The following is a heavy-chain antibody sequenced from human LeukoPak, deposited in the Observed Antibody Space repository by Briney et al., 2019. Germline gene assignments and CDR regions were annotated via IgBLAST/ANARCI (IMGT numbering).Heavy chain of an antibody. J-gene: IGHJ5*02. D-gene: IGHD4-23*01. CDR1: GGTFSSYA. Sequence: ASVKVSCKASGGTFSSYAISWVRQAPGQGLEWMGGIIPIFGTANYAQKFQGRVTMTEDTSTDTAYMELSSLRSEDTAVYYCATGGGNSGRNWFDPWGQGTLVTVSS. V-gene: IGHV1-69*06. CDR3: ATGGGNSGRNWFDP. CDR2: IIPIFGTA.